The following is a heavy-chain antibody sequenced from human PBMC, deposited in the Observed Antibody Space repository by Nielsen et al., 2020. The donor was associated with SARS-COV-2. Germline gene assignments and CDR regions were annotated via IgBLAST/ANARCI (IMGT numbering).Heavy chain of an antibody. Sequence: WLRQPPGKGLEWVGRTRNKANSYTTEYAASVKGRFTISRDDSKNSLYLQMNSLRDEDVAVYYCAREESFAVAATSGGWGYYYYYMDAWGKGTTVTVSS. CDR3: AREESFAVAATSGGWGYYYYYMDA. CDR2: TRNKANSYTT. V-gene: IGHV3-72*01. J-gene: IGHJ6*03. D-gene: IGHD6-19*01.